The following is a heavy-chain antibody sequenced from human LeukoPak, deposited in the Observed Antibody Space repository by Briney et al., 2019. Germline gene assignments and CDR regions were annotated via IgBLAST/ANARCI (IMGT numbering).Heavy chain of an antibody. CDR2: ISWNSGSI. CDR3: ARDDSGWYYGY. V-gene: IGHV3-9*01. D-gene: IGHD6-19*01. Sequence: GGSLRLSCAASGFTFDDYAMHWVRQAPGKGLEWVSGISWNSGSIGYADSVKGRFTISRDNAKNSLYLQMNSLRAEDTAVHYCARDDSGWYYGYWGQGTLVTVSS. J-gene: IGHJ4*02. CDR1: GFTFDDYA.